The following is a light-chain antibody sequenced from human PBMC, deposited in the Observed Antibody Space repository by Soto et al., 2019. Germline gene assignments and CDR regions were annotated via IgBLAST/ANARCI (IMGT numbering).Light chain of an antibody. V-gene: IGKV3-15*01. Sequence: EVVMTQSPATLSVSPGERVTLCCRASQSVRSNLAWYLQKPGQAPRLLIYGASTRATGIPARFSGSGSGTEFTLTISSLQSEDFAVYYCQQYNNWPPLTFGGGTKVEIK. CDR1: QSVRSN. CDR2: GAS. J-gene: IGKJ4*01. CDR3: QQYNNWPPLT.